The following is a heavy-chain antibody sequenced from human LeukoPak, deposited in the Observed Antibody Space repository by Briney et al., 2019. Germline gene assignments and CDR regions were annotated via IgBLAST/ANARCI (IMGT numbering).Heavy chain of an antibody. D-gene: IGHD6-6*01. CDR2: IYTSGST. J-gene: IGHJ5*02. CDR3: ARGVAALGYNWFDP. Sequence: SETLSLTCTVSGGSISSYYWSWIRQPAGKGVEWIGRIYTSGSTNYNPSLKSRVTMSVDTSKNQFSLKLSSVTAADTAVYYCARGVAALGYNWFDPWGQGTLVTVSS. V-gene: IGHV4-4*07. CDR1: GGSISSYY.